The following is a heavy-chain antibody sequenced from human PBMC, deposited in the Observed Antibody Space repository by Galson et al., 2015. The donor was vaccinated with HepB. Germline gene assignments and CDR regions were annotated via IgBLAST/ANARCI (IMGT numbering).Heavy chain of an antibody. CDR1: GFTFSIAW. CDR3: AKNSGGVGYCSGGSCYFDY. J-gene: IGHJ4*02. Sequence: SLRLSCAASGFTFSIAWMSWVRQTPGKGLEWLGRIKSKTDGGTTDYAAPVKGRFTTSRDDSKNTLYLQLNSLRAGDTAVYYCAKNSGGVGYCSGGSCYFDYWGQGTLVTVSS. CDR2: IKSKTDGGTT. V-gene: IGHV3-15*01. D-gene: IGHD2-15*01.